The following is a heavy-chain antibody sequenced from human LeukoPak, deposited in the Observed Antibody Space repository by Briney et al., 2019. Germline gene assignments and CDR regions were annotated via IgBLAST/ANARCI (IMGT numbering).Heavy chain of an antibody. CDR3: ARRRVNSGDYVDY. Sequence: ASVKVSCKASGYTFIDYGISWVRQAPGQGLEWMGWISTYNGNTNSAQNLQGRVTMTTDTSTSTAYMELRSLRSEDTAVYYCARRRVNSGDYVDYWGQGTLVTVSS. CDR1: GYTFIDYG. V-gene: IGHV1-18*01. CDR2: ISTYNGNT. D-gene: IGHD4-17*01. J-gene: IGHJ4*02.